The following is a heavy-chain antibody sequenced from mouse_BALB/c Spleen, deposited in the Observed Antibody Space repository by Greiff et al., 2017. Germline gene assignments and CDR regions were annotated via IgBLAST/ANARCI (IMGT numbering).Heavy chain of an antibody. J-gene: IGHJ3*01. V-gene: IGHV5-4*02. D-gene: IGHD2-14*01. CDR1: GFTFSDYY. CDR2: ISDGGSYT. CDR3: ARAYYRYDGRAWFAY. Sequence: EVMLVESGGGLVKPGGSLKLSCAASGFTFSDYYMYWVRQTPEKRLEWVATISDGGSYTYYPDSVKGRFTISRDNAKNNLYLQMSSLKSEDTAMYYCARAYYRYDGRAWFAYWGQGTLVTVSA.